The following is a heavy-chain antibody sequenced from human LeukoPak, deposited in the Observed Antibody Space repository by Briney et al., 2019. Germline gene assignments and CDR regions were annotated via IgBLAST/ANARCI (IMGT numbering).Heavy chain of an antibody. Sequence: GRTLRLSCAASGFKFGSYAKQWIRQAPGKGLEWLAVISYDGSNYYYADSVKGRFTISRDNSKNTLYLQVNSLRAEDTAVYFCARPDYGDYPLRYWGQGTLVTVSS. CDR3: ARPDYGDYPLRY. J-gene: IGHJ4*02. D-gene: IGHD4-17*01. CDR1: GFKFGSYA. CDR2: ISYDGSNY. V-gene: IGHV3-30*04.